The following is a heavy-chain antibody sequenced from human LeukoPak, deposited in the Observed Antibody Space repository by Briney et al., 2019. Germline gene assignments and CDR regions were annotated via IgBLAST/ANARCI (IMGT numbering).Heavy chain of an antibody. J-gene: IGHJ4*02. Sequence: PSETLSLTCTVSDDSISSYYWIWIRQPPGKGLEWIGYIHHSGSANYNPSLRSRITMSVDTSKNHFSLSLTSVTAADTAVYYCARHPSAGYSSSWYGGYFDYWGQGTLVTVSS. CDR2: IHHSGSA. CDR1: DDSISSYY. CDR3: ARHPSAGYSSSWYGGYFDY. V-gene: IGHV4-59*08. D-gene: IGHD6-13*01.